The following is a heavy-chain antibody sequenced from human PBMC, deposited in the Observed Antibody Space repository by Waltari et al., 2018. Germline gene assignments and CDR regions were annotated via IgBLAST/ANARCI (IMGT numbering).Heavy chain of an antibody. CDR3: ARGTELRWFGQYYYYGMDV. D-gene: IGHD3-10*01. V-gene: IGHV4-59*01. Sequence: QVQLQESGPGLVKPSETLSLTCTVSGGSISSYYWSWIRQPPGTGLEWIGYIYYRGSTNYNPSLKSRVTISVDTSKNQCSLKLSAVTAADTAVYYCARGTELRWFGQYYYYGMDVWGQGTTVTVSS. CDR2: IYYRGST. CDR1: GGSISSYY. J-gene: IGHJ6*02.